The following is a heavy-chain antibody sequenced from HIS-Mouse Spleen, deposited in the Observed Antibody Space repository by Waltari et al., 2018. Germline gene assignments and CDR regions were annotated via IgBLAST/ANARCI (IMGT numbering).Heavy chain of an antibody. CDR3: AKARDVGYYYGMDV. Sequence: EVQLVESGGVVVQPGGSLRLSCAASGFTFDDYAMHWVRQAPGKGLEWVFLISWDGGSTYYADSVKGRFTISRDNSKNSLYLQMNSLRAEDTALYYCAKARDVGYYYGMDVWGQGTTVTVSS. CDR2: ISWDGGST. CDR1: GFTFDDYA. V-gene: IGHV3-43D*03. J-gene: IGHJ6*02.